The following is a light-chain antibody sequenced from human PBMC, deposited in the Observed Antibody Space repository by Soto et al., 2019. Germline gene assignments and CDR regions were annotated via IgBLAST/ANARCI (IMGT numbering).Light chain of an antibody. J-gene: IGLJ2*01. CDR1: SCNIGACYD. CDR2: GNS. Sequence: QSVLTQPPSVSGAPGQRVTISCTGSSCNIGACYDVHWYQQLPGTAPKLIIYGNSNRPSGVPDRFSGSKSGTAASLAITGLQAEDEADYCQSYDSSLSGYVVFGGGTKLTVL. CDR3: QSYDSSLSGYVV. V-gene: IGLV1-40*01.